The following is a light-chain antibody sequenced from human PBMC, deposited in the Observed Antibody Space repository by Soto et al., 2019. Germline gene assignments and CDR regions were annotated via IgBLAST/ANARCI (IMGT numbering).Light chain of an antibody. J-gene: IGKJ1*01. CDR3: QQYNNWPPWT. CDR1: QNIRSN. CDR2: GAS. V-gene: IGKV3-15*01. Sequence: EIVMTQSPATLSVSPGERATLSCRASQNIRSNLAWYQQIPGQAPRLLIHGASTRATGIPARFSGSGSWTEFTLTISGLQSEDYAVYYCQQYNNWPPWTFGQGTKVEI.